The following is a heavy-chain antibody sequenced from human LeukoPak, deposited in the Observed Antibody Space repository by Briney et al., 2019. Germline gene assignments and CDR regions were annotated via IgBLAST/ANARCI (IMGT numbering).Heavy chain of an antibody. D-gene: IGHD2-2*01. J-gene: IGHJ5*02. CDR1: GGTFSSYA. CDR3: ARGGIVVVPAAMHWFDP. V-gene: IGHV1-69*13. CDR2: IIPIFGTA. Sequence: AAVTVSCKASGGTFSSYAISWVRQAPGQGLEWMGGIIPIFGTANYAQKYQGRVTITADESTSTAYMELSRLRSDDTAVYYCARGGIVVVPAAMHWFDPWGQGTLVTVSS.